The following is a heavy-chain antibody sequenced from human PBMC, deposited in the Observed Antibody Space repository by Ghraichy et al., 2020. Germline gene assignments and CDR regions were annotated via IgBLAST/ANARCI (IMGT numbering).Heavy chain of an antibody. CDR3: ASSGTKIQLWSFSNWFDP. D-gene: IGHD5-18*01. J-gene: IGHJ5*02. CDR2: IIPIFGTA. CDR1: GGTFSSYA. Sequence: SVKVSCKASGGTFSSYAISWVRQAPGQGLEWMGGIIPIFGTANYAQKFQCRVTITADESTSTAYMELSSLRSEDTAVYYCASSGTKIQLWSFSNWFDPWGQGTLVTVSS. V-gene: IGHV1-69*13.